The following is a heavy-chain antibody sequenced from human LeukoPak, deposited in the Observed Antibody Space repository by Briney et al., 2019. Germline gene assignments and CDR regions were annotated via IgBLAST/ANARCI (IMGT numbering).Heavy chain of an antibody. CDR1: GGSISSGGYY. J-gene: IGHJ6*03. CDR2: IYYSGST. CDR3: ARETNWNYGYYYYYYMDV. V-gene: IGHV4-31*03. D-gene: IGHD1-7*01. Sequence: SQTLSLTCTVSGGSISSGGYYWSWIRQHPGKGLEWIGYIYYSGSTYYNLSLKSRVTISVDTSKNQFSLKLSSVTAADTAVYYCARETNWNYGYYYYYYMDVWGKGTTVTVSS.